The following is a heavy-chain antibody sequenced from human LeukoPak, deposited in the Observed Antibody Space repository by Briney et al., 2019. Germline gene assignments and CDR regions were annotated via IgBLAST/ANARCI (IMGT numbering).Heavy chain of an antibody. CDR1: GYSFINYW. CDR3: AGSSGIAAANSFDY. D-gene: IGHD6-13*01. J-gene: IGHJ4*02. Sequence: GESLKISCKCSGYSFINYWIGWVRQMPGKGLEWMGIIYPGDSDTRYSPSFHGQVTLSVDKSISTAYLQWSSLRASDTAMYYCAGSSGIAAANSFDYWGQGTLVTVSS. CDR2: IYPGDSDT. V-gene: IGHV5-51*01.